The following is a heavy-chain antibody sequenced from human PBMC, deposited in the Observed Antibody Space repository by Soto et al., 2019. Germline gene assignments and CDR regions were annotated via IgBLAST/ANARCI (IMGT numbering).Heavy chain of an antibody. CDR3: ARDRVAVAVGDA. J-gene: IGHJ5*02. CDR1: GGSVSSGDYY. CDR2: ISHSGST. Sequence: QVQLQESGPGLVKASQTLSLTCNVSGGSVSSGDYYWSWIRQPPGKGLEWIGYISHSGSTYSNPSLKGRLAMSIDTSKNQFSLQLRYVTAAYTAVYFCARDRVAVAVGDAWGPGTLVTVSS. D-gene: IGHD2-15*01. V-gene: IGHV4-30-4*01.